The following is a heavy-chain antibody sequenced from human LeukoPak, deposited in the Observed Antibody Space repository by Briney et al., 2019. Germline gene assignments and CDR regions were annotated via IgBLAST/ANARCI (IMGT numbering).Heavy chain of an antibody. CDR2: ISAYNGNT. Sequence: ASVKVSCKASGYTFTSYGISWVRQAPGQGLEWMGWISAYNGNTNYAQKLQGRVTMTTDTSTSTAYMELRSLRSDDTAVYYCARDNRITMVRGVTPSDYWGQGTLVTVSS. D-gene: IGHD3-10*01. CDR3: ARDNRITMVRGVTPSDY. CDR1: GYTFTSYG. V-gene: IGHV1-18*01. J-gene: IGHJ4*02.